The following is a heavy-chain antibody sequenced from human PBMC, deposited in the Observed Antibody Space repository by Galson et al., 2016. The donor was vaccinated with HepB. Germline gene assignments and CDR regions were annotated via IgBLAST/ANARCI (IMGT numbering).Heavy chain of an antibody. Sequence: SLRLSCAGSGFIFNSYTMSWVRQAPGKGLEWVSYISSSSSSISYADSVKGRFSVSRDNARNFLYLEMNSLRREDTGVYFCTSAHDYGDFAGHWGQGVLVTVSS. V-gene: IGHV3-21*06. CDR2: ISSSSSSI. J-gene: IGHJ4*02. CDR3: TSAHDYGDFAGH. D-gene: IGHD4-17*01. CDR1: GFIFNSYT.